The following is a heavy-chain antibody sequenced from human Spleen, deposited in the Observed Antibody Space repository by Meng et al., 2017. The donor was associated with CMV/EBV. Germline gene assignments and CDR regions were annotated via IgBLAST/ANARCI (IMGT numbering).Heavy chain of an antibody. CDR1: FSRYA. CDR3: AKDGYDSRGYYLRQTLFDY. Sequence: FSRYAMSWVRQAPGKGLEWVSVIDSGGFSTYYADSVKGRFTISRDNSKNTLYLQMNSLRAGDTAVYYCAKDGYDSRGYYLRQTLFDYWGQGTLVTVSS. V-gene: IGHV3-23*03. J-gene: IGHJ4*02. D-gene: IGHD3-22*01. CDR2: IDSGGFST.